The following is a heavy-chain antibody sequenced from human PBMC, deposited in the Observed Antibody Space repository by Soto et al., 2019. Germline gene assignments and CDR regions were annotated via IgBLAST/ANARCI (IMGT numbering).Heavy chain of an antibody. CDR1: GFTFSSYS. V-gene: IGHV3-21*01. CDR3: AIDLPPVAGYYYYCMDV. Sequence: EVQLVESGGGLVKPGGSLRLSCAASGFTFSSYSMNWVRQAPGKGLEWVSSISSSSSYIYYADSVKSRFTISRDNAKNSLDLQIHILRAEDTAVDYCAIDLPPVAGYYYYCMDVWGPGTTVTVSS. D-gene: IGHD6-19*01. CDR2: ISSSSSYI. J-gene: IGHJ6*02.